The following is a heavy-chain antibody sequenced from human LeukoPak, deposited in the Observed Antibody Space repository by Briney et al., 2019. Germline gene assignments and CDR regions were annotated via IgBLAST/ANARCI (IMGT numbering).Heavy chain of an antibody. CDR1: GFAFTSSS. Sequence: GASVKVTCKASGFAFTSSSMQWVRQARGQRLEWIGWIAVGSGNTNYAQKFQGRVTITRDMSTSTAYMELSSLRSEDTAVYYCAAVFGSGYYYYFDYWGGGTLVTVSS. D-gene: IGHD3-22*01. CDR3: AAVFGSGYYYYFDY. J-gene: IGHJ4*02. CDR2: IAVGSGNT. V-gene: IGHV1-58*02.